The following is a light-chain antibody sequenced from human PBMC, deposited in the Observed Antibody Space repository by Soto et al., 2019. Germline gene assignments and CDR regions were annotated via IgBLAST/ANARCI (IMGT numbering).Light chain of an antibody. Sequence: QSALTQPASVSASPGQSITISCTETNRDIGTLNSVSWYHQFPGKAPKLMIFGVSVRPSGVSTRFSGSKFGNTAFLYISGLQAEDEADYYCSSYTSSRTYVFGSGTKLTVL. J-gene: IGLJ1*01. CDR3: SSYTSSRTYV. CDR2: GVS. V-gene: IGLV2-14*01. CDR1: NRDIGTLNS.